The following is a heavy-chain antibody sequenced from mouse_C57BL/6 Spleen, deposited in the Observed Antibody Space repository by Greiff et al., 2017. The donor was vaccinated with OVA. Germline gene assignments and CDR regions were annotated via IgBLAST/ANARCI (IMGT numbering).Heavy chain of an antibody. CDR1: GFSFNTYA. CDR3: VGQGYDYDVGYAVDY. CDR2: IRRKSNNYPT. Sequence: EVQLLQSGAGLVQPKASLKLSCAASGFSFNTYAMNWVRQAPGKGLEWVGRIRRKSNNYPTYYAVSVKDRFTISRDDSESMLYLQMNNLKTEDTAVYYCVGQGYDYDVGYAVDYWGQGTSVTVSS. J-gene: IGHJ4*01. D-gene: IGHD2-4*01. V-gene: IGHV10-1*01.